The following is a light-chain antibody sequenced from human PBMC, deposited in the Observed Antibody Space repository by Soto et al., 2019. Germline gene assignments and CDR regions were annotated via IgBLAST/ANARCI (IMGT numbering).Light chain of an antibody. Sequence: IQMTQSPYSPSASVGDSVSIPCRASQDIGDWLAWYQQKPGKAPKLLVYAASSLQSGVPSRFSGSRSGTEFTLTISSLQPDDFATYYCQQYNSYSWTFGQGTKVDIK. CDR3: QQYNSYSWT. J-gene: IGKJ1*01. V-gene: IGKV1D-16*01. CDR2: AAS. CDR1: QDIGDW.